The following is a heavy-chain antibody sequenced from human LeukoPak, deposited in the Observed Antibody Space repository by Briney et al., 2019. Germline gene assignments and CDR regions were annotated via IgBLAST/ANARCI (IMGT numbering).Heavy chain of an antibody. V-gene: IGHV3-7*01. CDR1: GFTFSSYW. Sequence: PGGSLRLSCAASGFTFSSYWMSWVRQVPGKGLEWVANIKQDGSEKHYVDSVKGRFTISRDNAKNSLYLQMDSLRVEDTAVYSFARDGPWNSPTSGWFDPWGQGTLVTVSS. CDR2: IKQDGSEK. J-gene: IGHJ5*02. D-gene: IGHD1-1*01. CDR3: ARDGPWNSPTSGWFDP.